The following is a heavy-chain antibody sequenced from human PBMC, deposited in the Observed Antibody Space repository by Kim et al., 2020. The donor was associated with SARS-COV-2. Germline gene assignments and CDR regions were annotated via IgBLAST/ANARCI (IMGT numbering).Heavy chain of an antibody. CDR2: INHSGST. Sequence: SETLSLTCAVYGGSFSGYYWSWIRQPPGKGLEWIGEINHSGSTNYNPSLKSRVTISVDTSKNQFSLKLSSVTAADTAVYYCARTQQYDYVWGSYRSPGYTFDIWGQGTMVTVSS. CDR1: GGSFSGYY. D-gene: IGHD3-16*02. J-gene: IGHJ3*02. V-gene: IGHV4-34*01. CDR3: ARTQQYDYVWGSYRSPGYTFDI.